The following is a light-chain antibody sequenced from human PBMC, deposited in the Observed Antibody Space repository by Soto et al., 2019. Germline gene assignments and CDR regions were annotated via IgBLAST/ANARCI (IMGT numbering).Light chain of an antibody. CDR3: QSYDSSLSAV. J-gene: IGLJ2*01. CDR2: GNS. CDR1: SSNIGAGYD. Sequence: QTVVTQPPSVSGAPGQRVTISCTGSSSNIGAGYDVHWYQQLPGTAPKLLIYGNSNRPSGVPDGFSGSKSGTSASLAITGLQAEDEADYYCQSYDSSLSAVFGGGTKLTVL. V-gene: IGLV1-40*01.